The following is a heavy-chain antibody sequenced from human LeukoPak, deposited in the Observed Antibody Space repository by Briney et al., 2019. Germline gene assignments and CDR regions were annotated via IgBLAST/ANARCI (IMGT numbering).Heavy chain of an antibody. J-gene: IGHJ6*03. V-gene: IGHV4-4*07. CDR1: GGSISSYY. CDR2: IYTSGST. CDR3: ARVSKGYYYYYYYMDV. Sequence: NPSETLSLTCTVSGGSISSYYWSWIRQPAGKGLEWIGRIYTSGSTNYNPSLKSRVTISVDTSKNQFSLKLSSVTAADTAVYYCARVSKGYYYYYYYMDVWGKGTTVTVSS.